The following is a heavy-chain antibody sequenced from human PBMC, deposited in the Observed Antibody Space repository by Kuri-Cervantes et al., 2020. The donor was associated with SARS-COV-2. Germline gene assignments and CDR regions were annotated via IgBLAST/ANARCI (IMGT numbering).Heavy chain of an antibody. CDR3: ARGEYSSGWVYWYLDL. V-gene: IGHV4-59*01. D-gene: IGHD6-19*01. Sequence: ESLKISCKASGGSINPYYWNWLRLTPGKALEWIGYVHHTGTTNYSPSLKSRLTISLDTSKSQFSLKLTSVTAADTALYYCARGEYSSGWVYWYLDLWGRGTLVTVSS. CDR1: GGSINPYY. J-gene: IGHJ2*01. CDR2: VHHTGTT.